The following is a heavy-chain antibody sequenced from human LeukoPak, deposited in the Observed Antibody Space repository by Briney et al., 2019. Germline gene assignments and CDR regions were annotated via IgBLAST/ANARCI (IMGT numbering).Heavy chain of an antibody. J-gene: IGHJ6*03. Sequence: PGGSLRLSCAASGFTFSTYAMHWVRQAPGKGLEWVAVISYDGSSKYYADSVKGRFTISRDNSKNTLYLQMNSLRAEDTAVYYRARDELGVTPGNYYYYMDVWGKGTTVTVSS. CDR2: ISYDGSSK. D-gene: IGHD4-23*01. CDR1: GFTFSTYA. V-gene: IGHV3-30*04. CDR3: ARDELGVTPGNYYYYMDV.